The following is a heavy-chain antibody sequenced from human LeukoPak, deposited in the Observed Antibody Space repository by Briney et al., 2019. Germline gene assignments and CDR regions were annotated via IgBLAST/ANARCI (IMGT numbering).Heavy chain of an antibody. V-gene: IGHV4-39*01. CDR3: ARHHSGYRYGYRY. CDR1: GGSISSSSYY. D-gene: IGHD5-18*01. Sequence: SETLSLTCTVSGGSISSSSYYWGWIRQPPGKGLEWIGSICYSGSTYYNPSLKSRVTISEDTSKNQFSLKLSSVTAADTAVYYCARHHSGYRYGYRYWGQGTLVTVSS. CDR2: ICYSGST. J-gene: IGHJ4*02.